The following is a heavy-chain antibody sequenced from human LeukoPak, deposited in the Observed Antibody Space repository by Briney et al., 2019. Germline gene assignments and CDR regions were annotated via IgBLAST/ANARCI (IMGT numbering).Heavy chain of an antibody. D-gene: IGHD6-19*01. V-gene: IGHV3-23*01. CDR1: GFTFSTYA. CDR3: AKGRSSWFSGSFDY. J-gene: IGHJ4*02. Sequence: GGSLRLSCAASGFTFSTYAMSWVRQTPGKGLEWVSDIRGSGGSTNYADSVKGRFTISRDNSKNTLYLQMDSPRAEDTAVYYCAKGRSSWFSGSFDYWGQGTLVTVSS. CDR2: IRGSGGST.